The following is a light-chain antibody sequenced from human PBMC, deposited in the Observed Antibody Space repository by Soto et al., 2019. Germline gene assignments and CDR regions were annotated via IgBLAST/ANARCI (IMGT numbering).Light chain of an antibody. CDR1: QSVASN. V-gene: IGKV3-15*01. CDR2: GAS. J-gene: IGKJ2*01. Sequence: EIVMTQSPASLSVSPGDGATLSCRASQSVASNVAWYQQKPGQGPRLLIHGASTRAVAVPARFSGSGSGTDFTLTISSLQSEDFAVYYCQQYHNWPPQYTFGQGTNLQIK. CDR3: QQYHNWPPQYT.